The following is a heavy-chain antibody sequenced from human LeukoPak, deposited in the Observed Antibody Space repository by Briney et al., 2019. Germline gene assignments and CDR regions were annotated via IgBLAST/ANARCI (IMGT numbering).Heavy chain of an antibody. CDR3: ARDGGIAAAGLY. J-gene: IGHJ4*02. V-gene: IGHV1-69*05. D-gene: IGHD6-13*01. CDR2: IIPIFGTA. CDR1: GYTFTSYD. Sequence: GASVKVSCKASGYTFTSYDTNWVRQATGQGLEWMGGIIPIFGTANYAQKFQGRVTITTDESTSTAYMELSSLRSEDTAVYYCARDGGIAAAGLYWGQGTLVTVSS.